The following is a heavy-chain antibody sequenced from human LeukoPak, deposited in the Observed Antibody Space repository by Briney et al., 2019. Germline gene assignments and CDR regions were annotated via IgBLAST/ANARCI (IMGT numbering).Heavy chain of an antibody. V-gene: IGHV3-23*01. J-gene: IGHJ4*02. Sequence: GGSLRPSCAASGFTFSSYAMSWVRQAPGKGLEWVSAISGSGGSTYYADSVKGRFTISRDNSKNTLYLQMNGLRAEDTAVYYCAKHSGYSYGYSENWGQGTLVTVSS. CDR1: GFTFSSYA. D-gene: IGHD5-18*01. CDR3: AKHSGYSYGYSEN. CDR2: ISGSGGST.